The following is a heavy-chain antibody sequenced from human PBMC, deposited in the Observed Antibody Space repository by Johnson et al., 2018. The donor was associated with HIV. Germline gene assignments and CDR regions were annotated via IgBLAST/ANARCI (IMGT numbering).Heavy chain of an antibody. Sequence: VQLVESGGGLVLPGGSLRLSCAASGFTFSSYSMNWVRQAPGKGLEWVSYICSSSGTIYYADSVKGRFTISRDNAKRSLYLQMNSLRAEDQAVEYWAKDLGDAVGTTHDAFDIWGQGTMVTVSS. CDR1: GFTFSSYS. D-gene: IGHD1-26*01. CDR2: ICSSSGTI. V-gene: IGHV3-48*01. J-gene: IGHJ3*02. CDR3: AKDLGDAVGTTHDAFDI.